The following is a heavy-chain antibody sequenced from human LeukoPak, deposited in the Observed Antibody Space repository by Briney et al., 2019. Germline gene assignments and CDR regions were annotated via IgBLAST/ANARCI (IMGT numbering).Heavy chain of an antibody. D-gene: IGHD6-13*01. CDR1: GYTSTICY. J-gene: IGHJ4*02. V-gene: IGHV1-46*01. Sequence: ASVTLSYSASGYTSTICYMHGVRQAPGQGLEWMGVINPSGGSTSYAQKFQGRVTMTRDMSTSTVYMELSSLRSEDTAVYYCARDLVGIAASGDYWGQGTLVTVSS. CDR3: ARDLVGIAASGDY. CDR2: INPSGGST.